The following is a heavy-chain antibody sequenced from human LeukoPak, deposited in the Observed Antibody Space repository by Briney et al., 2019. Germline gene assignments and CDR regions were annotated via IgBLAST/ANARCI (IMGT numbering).Heavy chain of an antibody. D-gene: IGHD3-16*01. CDR1: GGSISSGGYY. J-gene: IGHJ5*02. Sequence: SETLSLACTVSGGSISSGGYYWSWIRQHPGKGLEWIGYIYYSGSTYYNPSLKSRVTISVDTSKNQFSLKLSSVTAADTAVYYCARYDREAWFDPWGQGTLVTVSS. CDR2: IYYSGST. CDR3: ARYDREAWFDP. V-gene: IGHV4-31*03.